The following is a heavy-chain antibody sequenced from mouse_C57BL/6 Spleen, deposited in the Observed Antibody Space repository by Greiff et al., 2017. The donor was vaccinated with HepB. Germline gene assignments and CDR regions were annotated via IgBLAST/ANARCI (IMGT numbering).Heavy chain of an antibody. CDR1: GYAFSSSW. CDR2: IYPGDGDT. CDR3: AGGNPFDY. Sequence: VQLQESGPELVKPGASVKISCKASGYAFSSSWMNWVKQRPGKGLEWIGRIYPGDGDTNYNGKFKGKATLTADKSSSTAYMQLSSLTSEDSAVYFCAGGNPFDYWGQGTTLTVSS. J-gene: IGHJ2*01. D-gene: IGHD2-1*01. V-gene: IGHV1-82*01.